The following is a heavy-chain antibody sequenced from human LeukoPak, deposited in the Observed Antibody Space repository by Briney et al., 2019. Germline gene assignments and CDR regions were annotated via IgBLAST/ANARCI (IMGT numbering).Heavy chain of an antibody. V-gene: IGHV3-23*01. J-gene: IGHJ4*02. Sequence: GGSLRLSCAASGFTFSSSAMSWVRQAPGRGLEWVSAISNSGDTIYYADSVKGRFTISRDNSRNTLYLQVNSLRAEDTAVYYCARGSIFGVVITTPFDYWGQGTLVTVSS. CDR1: GFTFSSSA. D-gene: IGHD3-3*01. CDR2: ISNSGDTI. CDR3: ARGSIFGVVITTPFDY.